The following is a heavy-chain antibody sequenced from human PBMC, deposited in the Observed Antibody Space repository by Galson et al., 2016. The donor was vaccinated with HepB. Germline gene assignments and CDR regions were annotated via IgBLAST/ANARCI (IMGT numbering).Heavy chain of an antibody. V-gene: IGHV3-7*01. CDR2: INQDGSET. D-gene: IGHD2-2*01. CDR3: ARGGRSRFDD. J-gene: IGHJ4*02. Sequence: SLRLSCAASGFTFTTSLMSWVRQAPGKGLEWVARINQDGSETYYVDSVKGRFTISRDNTKNSLYLQMNSLRPEDTAVFYCARGGRSRFDDWGQGTLVTVSS. CDR1: GFTFTTSL.